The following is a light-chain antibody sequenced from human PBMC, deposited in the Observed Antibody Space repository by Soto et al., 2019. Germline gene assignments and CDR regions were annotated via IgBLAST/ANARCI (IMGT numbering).Light chain of an antibody. CDR3: AAWDDSLNVVV. Sequence: QTVVTQPPSASGAPGQPVTISCSGRSSNIGSNTVNWYQQLPGAAPKLLIHSSNQRPSGVPDRFSGSKSGTSASLAVSALQSEDEADYYCAAWDDSLNVVVFGGGTKLTVL. V-gene: IGLV1-44*01. CDR2: SSN. J-gene: IGLJ3*02. CDR1: SSNIGSNT.